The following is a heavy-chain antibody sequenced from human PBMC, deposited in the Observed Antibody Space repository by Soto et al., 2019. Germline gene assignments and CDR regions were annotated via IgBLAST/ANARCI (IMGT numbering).Heavy chain of an antibody. Sequence: SETLSLTCAVYCGSFSGYYWSWIRQPPGKGLEWIGEINHSGSTNYNPSLKSRVTISVDTSKNQFSLKLSSVTAADTAVYYCARGNCSGGSCYHFDYWGQGTLVTVSS. J-gene: IGHJ4*02. CDR2: INHSGST. CDR1: CGSFSGYY. V-gene: IGHV4-34*01. CDR3: ARGNCSGGSCYHFDY. D-gene: IGHD2-15*01.